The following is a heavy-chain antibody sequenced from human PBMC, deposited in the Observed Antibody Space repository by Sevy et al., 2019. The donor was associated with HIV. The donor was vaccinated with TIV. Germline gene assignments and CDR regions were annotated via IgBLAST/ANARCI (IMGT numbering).Heavy chain of an antibody. J-gene: IGHJ4*02. CDR3: VRAIQLAASY. V-gene: IGHV3-7*02. CDR2: INPDGSKI. CDR1: AINIRDYW. Sequence: GGSLRLSCETSAINIRDYWMNWVRQAPGKGLEWVANINPDGSKIYYAESVKGRFTISRDSAKNSVFLQMTSLRAEDTAVYYCVRAIQLAASYWGQGMLVTVSS. D-gene: IGHD2-15*01.